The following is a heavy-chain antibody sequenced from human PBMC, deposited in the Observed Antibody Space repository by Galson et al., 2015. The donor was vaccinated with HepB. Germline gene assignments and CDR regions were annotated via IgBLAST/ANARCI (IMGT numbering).Heavy chain of an antibody. J-gene: IGHJ3*02. Sequence: SLRLSCAASGFTFSSYWMSWVRQAPGKGLEWVANIKQDGSEKYYVDSVKGRFTISRDNAKNSLYLQMNSLRAEDTGVYYCATYYYGSGSYGAFDIWGQGTMVTVSS. CDR3: ATYYYGSGSYGAFDI. CDR2: IKQDGSEK. V-gene: IGHV3-7*03. CDR1: GFTFSSYW. D-gene: IGHD3-10*01.